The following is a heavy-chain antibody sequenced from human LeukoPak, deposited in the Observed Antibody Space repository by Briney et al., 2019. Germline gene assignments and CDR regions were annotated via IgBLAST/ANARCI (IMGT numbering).Heavy chain of an antibody. CDR2: IYYSGST. CDR1: GGSISSSNW. J-gene: IGHJ4*02. V-gene: IGHV4-4*02. CDR3: ATTGSYSYFDS. D-gene: IGHD1-26*01. Sequence: SGTLSLTCAVSGGSISSSNWWSWVRQPPGKGLEWIGEIYYSGSTYYNPSLKSRVTISVDTSKKQFSLKLSSVTAADTAVYYCATTGSYSYFDSWGQGTLVTVSS.